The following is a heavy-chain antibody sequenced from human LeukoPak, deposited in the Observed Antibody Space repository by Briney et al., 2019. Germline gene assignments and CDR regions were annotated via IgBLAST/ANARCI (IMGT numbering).Heavy chain of an antibody. Sequence: GGSLRLSCAASGFTFSSYAMSWVRQAPGKGLEWVSSISSSSSYIYYADSVKGRFTISRDNAKNSLYLQMNSLRAEDTAVFYCARGLRYCTNGVCHGSDYWGQGTLVTVSS. CDR3: ARGLRYCTNGVCHGSDY. CDR2: ISSSSSYI. J-gene: IGHJ4*02. D-gene: IGHD2-8*01. CDR1: GFTFSSYA. V-gene: IGHV3-21*01.